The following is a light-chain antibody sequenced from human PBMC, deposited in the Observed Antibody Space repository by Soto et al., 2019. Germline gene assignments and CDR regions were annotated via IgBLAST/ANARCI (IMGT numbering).Light chain of an antibody. CDR2: TAS. J-gene: IGKJ1*01. CDR1: QNIDSY. V-gene: IGKV1-6*01. CDR3: LHDYSYPRT. Sequence: IQMTQSPSSLSASVGDRDTITCVASQNIDSYLNWYQQKPGKAPKLLIYTASTLQSGVPSRFSGSGSGADFTLTIRSLQPEDSATYYCLHDYSYPRTFGQGTKVDIK.